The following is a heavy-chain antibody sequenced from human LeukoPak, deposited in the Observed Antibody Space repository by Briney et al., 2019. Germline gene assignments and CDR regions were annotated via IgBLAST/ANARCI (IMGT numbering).Heavy chain of an antibody. D-gene: IGHD2-2*03. CDR2: IYYSGST. V-gene: IGHV4-59*01. CDR3: ARGRSLDIVVVPDYYYGMDV. J-gene: IGHJ6*04. Sequence: TPSEPLSLPCPVSGCSISSYYWSWIRQPPGKGLEWIGYIYYSGSTNYNPSLKSQVTISVDTSENQFSLKLSSVTAADTAVYYCARGRSLDIVVVPDYYYGMDVWGRGTTVTVSS. CDR1: GCSISSYY.